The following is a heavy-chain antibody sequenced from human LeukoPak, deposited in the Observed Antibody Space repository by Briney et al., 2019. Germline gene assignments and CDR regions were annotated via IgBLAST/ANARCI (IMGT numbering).Heavy chain of an antibody. D-gene: IGHD3-10*01. CDR3: ARRSGSWYFDL. Sequence: SETLSLTCTVSGASVSGSSYYWGWIRQPPGRELEWIATIYYTGSTYYNPSLKSRVSISVDTSKNQFSLKLSSVTAADTAVYYCARRSGSWYFDLWGRGTLVTVSS. CDR2: IYYTGST. J-gene: IGHJ2*01. V-gene: IGHV4-39*01. CDR1: GASVSGSSYY.